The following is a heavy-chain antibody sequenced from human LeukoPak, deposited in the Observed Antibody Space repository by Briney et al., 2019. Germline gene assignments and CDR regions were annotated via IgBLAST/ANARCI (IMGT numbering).Heavy chain of an antibody. CDR2: IYYSGNT. CDR1: GGSISSGDYY. V-gene: IGHV4-30-4*08. J-gene: IGHJ4*02. Sequence: SQTLSLTCTVSGGSISSGDYYWSWIRQPPGKGLEWIGYIYYSGNTYYNPSLKSRVTISVDTSKNQFSLKLSSVTAADTAVYYCARDSYCGGDCWKFDYWGQGTLVTVSS. CDR3: ARDSYCGGDCWKFDY. D-gene: IGHD2-21*01.